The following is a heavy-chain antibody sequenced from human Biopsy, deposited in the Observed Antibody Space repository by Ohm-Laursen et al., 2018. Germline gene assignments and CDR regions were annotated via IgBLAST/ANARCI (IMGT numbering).Heavy chain of an antibody. V-gene: IGHV3-23*01. CDR1: GFTFSSYA. D-gene: IGHD2-15*01. J-gene: IGHJ4*02. CDR3: ALAAAQTATHFDY. CDR2: ISGNSDII. Sequence: SLRLSCSASGFTFSSYAMTWFRQAPGKGLEWVSTISGNSDIIYDTDSVKGRFTISRDNSKSTLYLQMNSLRADDTAVYYCALAAAQTATHFDYWGQGTLVTVSS.